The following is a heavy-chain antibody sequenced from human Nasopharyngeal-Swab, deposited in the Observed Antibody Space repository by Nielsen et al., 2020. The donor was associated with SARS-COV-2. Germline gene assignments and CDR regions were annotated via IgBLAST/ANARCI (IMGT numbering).Heavy chain of an antibody. CDR1: GYTLTELS. CDR3: ARDREYSSGWPNGMDV. CDR2: FDPEDGET. D-gene: IGHD6-19*01. J-gene: IGHJ6*02. Sequence: ASVKVSCKVSGYTLTELSMHWVRQAPGKGLEWVGGFDPEDGETIYAQKFQGRVTMTEDTSTDTAYMELSSLTSEDTAVYYCARDREYSSGWPNGMDVWGQGTTVTVSS. V-gene: IGHV1-24*01.